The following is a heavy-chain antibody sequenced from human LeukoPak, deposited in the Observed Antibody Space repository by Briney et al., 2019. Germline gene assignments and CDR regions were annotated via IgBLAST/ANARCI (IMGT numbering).Heavy chain of an antibody. CDR2: ISSSGSTI. D-gene: IGHD2-2*01. V-gene: IGHV3-48*03. CDR1: GFTFSSYE. J-gene: IGHJ6*03. Sequence: PGGSLRLSCAASGFTFSSYEMNWVRQAPGKGLEWVSYISSSGSTIYYADSVKGRFTISRDNSKNTLYLQMNSLRAEDTAVYYCAGSDCSSTSCYVGVGYYYYYMDVWGKGTTVTISS. CDR3: AGSDCSSTSCYVGVGYYYYYMDV.